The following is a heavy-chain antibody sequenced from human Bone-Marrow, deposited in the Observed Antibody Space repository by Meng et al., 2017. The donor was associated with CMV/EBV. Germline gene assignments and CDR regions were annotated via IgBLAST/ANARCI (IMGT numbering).Heavy chain of an antibody. CDR1: GFTFSSSA. Sequence: AAGFTFSSSARHWVRSVPGKAVELVAVVSYDGSYKYYADSATGRFTISRDNSKNSLFLEMNSLRPEDTAVSYSAKGRGGYSGSEFDSWGQGTLVTVSS. V-gene: IGHV3-30*18. CDR3: AKGRGGYSGSEFDS. D-gene: IGHD5-12*01. J-gene: IGHJ4*02. CDR2: VSYDGSYK.